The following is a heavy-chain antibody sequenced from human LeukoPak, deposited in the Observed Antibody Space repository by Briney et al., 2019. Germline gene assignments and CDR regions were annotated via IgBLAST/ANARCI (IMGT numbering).Heavy chain of an antibody. D-gene: IGHD6-13*01. V-gene: IGHV4-34*01. CDR2: INHSGST. CDR1: GGSFSGYY. Sequence: SETLSLTCAVYGGSFSGYYWSWIRQPPGKGLEWIGEINHSGSTNYNPSLKSRVTISVDTSKNQFSLKLSSVTAADTAVYYCAREYSSSWYGCWGQRTLVTVSS. CDR3: AREYSSSWYGC. J-gene: IGHJ4*02.